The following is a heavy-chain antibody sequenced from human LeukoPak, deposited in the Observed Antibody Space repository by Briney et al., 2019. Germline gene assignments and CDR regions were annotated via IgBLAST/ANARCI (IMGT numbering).Heavy chain of an antibody. CDR2: IYTSGST. V-gene: IGHV4-4*07. J-gene: IGHJ6*03. Sequence: PSETLSLTCTVSGGSISSYYWSWLRQPAGKGLEWIGRIYTSGSTNYNPSLKSRVTISVDKSKNQFSLKLSSVTAADTAVYYCARDLGGSYLGYYYYYMDVWGKGTTVTVSS. CDR3: ARDLGGSYLGYYYYYMDV. CDR1: GGSISSYY. D-gene: IGHD1-26*01.